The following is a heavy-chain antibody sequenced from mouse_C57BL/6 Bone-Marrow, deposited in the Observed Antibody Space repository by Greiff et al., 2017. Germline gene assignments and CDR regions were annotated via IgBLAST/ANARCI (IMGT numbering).Heavy chain of an antibody. CDR2: IYPGDGDT. V-gene: IGHV1-82*01. J-gene: IGHJ2*01. CDR3: ARGGGGPFDY. D-gene: IGHD1-1*02. Sequence: QVQLKQSGPELVKPGASVKISCKASGYAFSSSWMNWVKQRPGKGLEWIGRIYPGDGDTNYNGKFKGKATLTADKSSSTAYMQLSSLTSEDSAVYFCARGGGGPFDYWGQGTTLTVSS. CDR1: GYAFSSSW.